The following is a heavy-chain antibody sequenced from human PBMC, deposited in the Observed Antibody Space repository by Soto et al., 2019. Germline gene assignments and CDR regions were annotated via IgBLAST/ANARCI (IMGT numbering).Heavy chain of an antibody. Sequence: PGGSLRLSCAASGSTFSSYAMSWVRQAPGKGLEWVSAISGSGGSTYYADSVKGRFTISRDNSKNTLYLQMNSLRAEDTAVYYCAKSVGGSYRADDAFDIWGQGTMVTVSS. V-gene: IGHV3-23*01. CDR2: ISGSGGST. CDR3: AKSVGGSYRADDAFDI. D-gene: IGHD1-26*01. CDR1: GSTFSSYA. J-gene: IGHJ3*02.